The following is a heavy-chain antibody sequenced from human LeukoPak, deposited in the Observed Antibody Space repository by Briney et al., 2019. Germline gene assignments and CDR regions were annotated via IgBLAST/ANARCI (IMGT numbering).Heavy chain of an antibody. V-gene: IGHV3-23*01. Sequence: PGGSLRLSCAASGFTFSSSAMSWVRQVPGKGLEWVSGISASGGSTNYADSVRGRFTISRDNSKNFQYLQMNSLRAEDTALYYCANGRHYYGMDVWGQGTTVTVSS. D-gene: IGHD6-6*01. CDR2: ISASGGST. J-gene: IGHJ6*02. CDR1: GFTFSSSA. CDR3: ANGRHYYGMDV.